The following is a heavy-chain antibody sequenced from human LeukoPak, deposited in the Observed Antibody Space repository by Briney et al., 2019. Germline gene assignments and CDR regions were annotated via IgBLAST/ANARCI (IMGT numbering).Heavy chain of an antibody. V-gene: IGHV4-4*07. CDR1: GGSISSYD. D-gene: IGHD4-23*01. J-gene: IGHJ4*02. Sequence: SETLSLTCTVSGGSISSYDWSWIRQPAGKGLEWIGHIYTSGSTNYNPSLKSPVTMSVDTSKNQFSLKLNSVTAADTAVYYCARSAHGGNAGVFDYWGQGTLVTVSS. CDR2: IYTSGST. CDR3: ARSAHGGNAGVFDY.